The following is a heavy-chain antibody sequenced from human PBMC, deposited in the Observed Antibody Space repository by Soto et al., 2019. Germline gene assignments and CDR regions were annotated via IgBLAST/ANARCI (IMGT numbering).Heavy chain of an antibody. J-gene: IGHJ6*02. CDR1: GFTFSSYA. D-gene: IGHD3-10*01. Sequence: GGSLRLSCAASGFTFSSYAMSWVRQAPGKGLEWVSAISGSGGSTYYADSVKGRFTISRDNSKNTLYLQMNSLRAEDTAVYYCRWFGELSSGNYYGMDVWGQGTTVTVSS. CDR3: RWFGELSSGNYYGMDV. CDR2: ISGSGGST. V-gene: IGHV3-23*01.